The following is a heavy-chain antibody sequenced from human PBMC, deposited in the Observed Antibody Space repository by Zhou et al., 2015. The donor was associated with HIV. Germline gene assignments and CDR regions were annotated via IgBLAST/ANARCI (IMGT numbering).Heavy chain of an antibody. Sequence: QVQLVQSGAEVKKPGASVKVSCKASGYTFTTYGISWVRHAPGQGLEWMGWISAYNGNTNYAQKLQGRVTMTTDTSTSTTYMELRSLRSDDTAVYYCARDWSYDSSVGDAFDIWGQGTMVTVSS. J-gene: IGHJ3*02. CDR3: ARDWSYDSSVGDAFDI. CDR2: ISAYNGNT. V-gene: IGHV1-18*01. CDR1: GYTFTTYG. D-gene: IGHD3-22*01.